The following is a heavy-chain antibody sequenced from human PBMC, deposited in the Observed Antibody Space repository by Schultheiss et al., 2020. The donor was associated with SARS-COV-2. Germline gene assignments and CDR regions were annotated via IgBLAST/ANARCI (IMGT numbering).Heavy chain of an antibody. Sequence: ASVKVSCKASGGTFSSYAISWVRQAPGQGLEWMGWINPNSGGTNYAQKFQGRVTMTRDTSASTAYMELSSLRSEDTAVYYCANFPGRVNWGQGTLVTVSS. CDR3: ANFPGRVN. CDR2: INPNSGGT. J-gene: IGHJ4*02. D-gene: IGHD5-24*01. V-gene: IGHV1-2*02. CDR1: GGTFSSYA.